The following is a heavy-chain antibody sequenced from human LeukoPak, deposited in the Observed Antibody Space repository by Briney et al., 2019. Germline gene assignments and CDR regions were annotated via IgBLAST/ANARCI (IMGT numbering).Heavy chain of an antibody. J-gene: IGHJ3*02. CDR2: IYPGDSDT. V-gene: IGHV5-51*01. Sequence: GESLQISCKGSGYSLTSYWIGWVRQMPGKGLEWMGIIYPGDSDTRYSPSFQGQVTISADKSISTAYLQWSSLKASDTAMYYCARGPSWELPVDAFDIWGQGTMVTVSS. CDR1: GYSLTSYW. D-gene: IGHD1-26*01. CDR3: ARGPSWELPVDAFDI.